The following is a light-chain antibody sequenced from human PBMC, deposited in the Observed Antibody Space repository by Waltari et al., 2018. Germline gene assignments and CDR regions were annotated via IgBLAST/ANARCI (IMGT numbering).Light chain of an antibody. Sequence: DIQMTQSPSTLSASVGDRVTITCRASQSICNWLAWYQQKPGKAPKVLIYKASSLQSGVASRFSGSGSGTEFTLTISSLQPDDFATYYCQHYNSYSVTFGPGTKVDI. J-gene: IGKJ3*01. V-gene: IGKV1-5*03. CDR3: QHYNSYSVT. CDR1: QSICNW. CDR2: KAS.